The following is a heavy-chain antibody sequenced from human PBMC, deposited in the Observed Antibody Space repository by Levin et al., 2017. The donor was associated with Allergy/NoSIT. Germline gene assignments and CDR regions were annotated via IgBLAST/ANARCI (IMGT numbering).Heavy chain of an antibody. V-gene: IGHV4-39*01. CDR1: GGSISSSSYY. J-gene: IGHJ5*02. CDR3: ARHPGGDYGDYEGRWFDP. Sequence: SETLSLTCTVSGGSISSSSYYWGWIRQPPGKGLEWIGSIYYSGSTYYNPSLKSRVTISVDTSKNQFSLKLSSVTAADTAVYYCARHPGGDYGDYEGRWFDPWGQGTLVTVSS. D-gene: IGHD4-17*01. CDR2: IYYSGST.